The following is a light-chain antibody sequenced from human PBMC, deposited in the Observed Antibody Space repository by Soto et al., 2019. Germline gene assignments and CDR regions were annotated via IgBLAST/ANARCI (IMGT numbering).Light chain of an antibody. Sequence: DIQMTQSPSSLSASVGDRVTITCRASPDINNFLAWYQHKPGKVPKLLIYAASTLQSGVTSRFSGSGSGTDFTLTISSLQPDDVATYYCQRYNNAPWTFGQGTKVEIK. CDR2: AAS. V-gene: IGKV1-27*01. CDR3: QRYNNAPWT. J-gene: IGKJ1*01. CDR1: PDINNF.